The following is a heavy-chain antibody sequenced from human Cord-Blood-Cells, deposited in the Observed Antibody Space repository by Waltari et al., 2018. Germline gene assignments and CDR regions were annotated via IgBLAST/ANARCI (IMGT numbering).Heavy chain of an antibody. Sequence: EVQLVVSGGGLVQPGGSLRLSCAASGFTFSSYEMNWVRQAPGKGLEWVSYISSSGSTIYYADSVKGRFTISRDNAKNSLYLQMNSLRAEDTAVYYCARARRIAAQSFYDYWGQGTLVTVSS. V-gene: IGHV3-48*03. CDR1: GFTFSSYE. J-gene: IGHJ4*02. CDR3: ARARRIAAQSFYDY. CDR2: ISSSGSTI. D-gene: IGHD6-6*01.